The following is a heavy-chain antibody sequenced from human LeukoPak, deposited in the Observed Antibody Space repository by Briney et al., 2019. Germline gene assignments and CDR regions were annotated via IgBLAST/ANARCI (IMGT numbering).Heavy chain of an antibody. CDR2: ISSRSAYI. J-gene: IGHJ4*02. V-gene: IGHV3-21*01. Sequence: GGSLRLSCAASGFTFSSYAMNWVRQAPGKGLEWVSSISSRSAYIHYTDSVKGRFTISRDNAENSLYLQMNNLRADDTAVYHCARDRSGSYPYYFDYWGQGTVVTVSS. CDR3: ARDRSGSYPYYFDY. CDR1: GFTFSSYA. D-gene: IGHD1-26*01.